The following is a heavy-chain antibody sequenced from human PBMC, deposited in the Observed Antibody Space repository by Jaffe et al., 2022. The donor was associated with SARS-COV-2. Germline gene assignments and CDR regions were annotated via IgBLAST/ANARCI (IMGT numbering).Heavy chain of an antibody. CDR3: ASSRRYSNNHWDYYMGV. V-gene: IGHV4-34*01. J-gene: IGHJ6*03. CDR1: GGSISGYY. Sequence: QVQLQQWGAGLLKPSETLSLTCAVYGGSISGYYWIWIRQPPGKGLEWIGEINHSETTNYNPSLRSRVTVSIDTFKSQFSLKLTSVTAADTAVYYCASSRRYSNNHWDYYMGVWGKGTTVTVSS. CDR2: INHSETT. D-gene: IGHD1-26*01.